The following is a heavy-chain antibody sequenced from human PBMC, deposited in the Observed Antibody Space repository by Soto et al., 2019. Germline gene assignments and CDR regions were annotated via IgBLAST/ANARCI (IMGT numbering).Heavy chain of an antibody. CDR3: ARVLAVAAAGTNGWFDP. Sequence: SSETLSLTCTVSGGSVSSGSYYWSWIRQPPGKGLEWIGYIYYSGSTNYNPSLKSRVTISVDTSKNQFSLKLSSVTAADTAVYYCARVLAVAAAGTNGWFDPWGQGTLVTVSS. CDR2: IYYSGST. D-gene: IGHD6-13*01. CDR1: GGSVSSGSYY. J-gene: IGHJ5*02. V-gene: IGHV4-61*01.